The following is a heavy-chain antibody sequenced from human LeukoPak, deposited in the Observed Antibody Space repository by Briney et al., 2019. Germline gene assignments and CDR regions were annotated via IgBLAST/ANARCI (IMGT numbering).Heavy chain of an antibody. CDR3: ARGLKDGYNYGYYFDY. Sequence: PSETLSLSCIVAARSIVGYYWTWIRRPPGRGLEWIGYIYYTGSTNYNPSLKSRVNMSVDSSKNQFSLNLNSVTASDTATYFCARGLKDGYNYGYYFDYWGPGALVTVSS. D-gene: IGHD5-24*01. V-gene: IGHV4-59*13. CDR2: IYYTGST. J-gene: IGHJ4*02. CDR1: ARSIVGYY.